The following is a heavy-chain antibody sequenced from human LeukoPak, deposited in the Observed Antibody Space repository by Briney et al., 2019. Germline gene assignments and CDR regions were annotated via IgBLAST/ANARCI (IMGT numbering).Heavy chain of an antibody. CDR1: GGSISGYY. CDR2: IYYNGRT. Sequence: PSETLSLICTVSGGSISGYYWTWVRQPPGKGLEWIGYIYYNGRTNYNPSLESRVTMSVDTSKNQFSMKVSSVTAADTAVYYCATTAGIVARDYWGQGILVTVSS. J-gene: IGHJ4*02. D-gene: IGHD3-22*01. CDR3: ATTAGIVARDY. V-gene: IGHV4-59*01.